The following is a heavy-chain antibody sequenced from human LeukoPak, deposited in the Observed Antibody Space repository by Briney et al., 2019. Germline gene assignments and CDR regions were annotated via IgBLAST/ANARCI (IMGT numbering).Heavy chain of an antibody. Sequence: GASVKVSCKASGYTFTSYDINWVQQATGQGLEWMGWMNPNSGNTGYAQKFQGRVTMTRNTSISTAYMELSSLRSEDTAVYYCARRGSQYDILTGYYLYYFDHWGQGTLVTVSS. CDR2: MNPNSGNT. CDR1: GYTFTSYD. V-gene: IGHV1-8*01. CDR3: ARRGSQYDILTGYYLYYFDH. D-gene: IGHD3-9*01. J-gene: IGHJ4*02.